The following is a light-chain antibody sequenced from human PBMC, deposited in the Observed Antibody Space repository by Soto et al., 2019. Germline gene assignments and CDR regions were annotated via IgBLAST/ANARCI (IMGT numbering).Light chain of an antibody. CDR1: QSISSY. Sequence: DIQITQSQSSLSSSVGDRFTIPCRASQSISSYLNWFQQTTGKAPKLLIYAASSLQSGVPSRFSGSGSGTDFTLTVSSLQPEDFVTYYCQQGYSTPITFGQGTRLEIK. CDR3: QQGYSTPIT. V-gene: IGKV1-39*01. J-gene: IGKJ5*01. CDR2: AAS.